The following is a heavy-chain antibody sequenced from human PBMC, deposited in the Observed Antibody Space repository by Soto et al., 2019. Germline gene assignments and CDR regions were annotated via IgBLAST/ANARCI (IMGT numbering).Heavy chain of an antibody. D-gene: IGHD6-19*01. CDR2: ISGSGSSA. J-gene: IGHJ4*02. V-gene: IGHV3-23*01. CDR1: GFTFNGHA. Sequence: GGSLRLSCAASGFTFNGHAMSWVRQAPGKGLEWVSAISGSGSSADYADSVKGRFTISRDNSKNTLYLQMNSLRAEDTAVYYCAKQRGWPYYFDSWGQGT. CDR3: AKQRGWPYYFDS.